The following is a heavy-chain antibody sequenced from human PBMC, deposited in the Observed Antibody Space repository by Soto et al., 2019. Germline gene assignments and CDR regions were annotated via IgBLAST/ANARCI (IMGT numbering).Heavy chain of an antibody. CDR3: ARDVAGINDYIWGSYRPGDAFDI. J-gene: IGHJ3*02. V-gene: IGHV3-33*01. CDR2: IWYDGSNK. CDR1: GFTFSSYG. D-gene: IGHD3-16*02. Sequence: QVQLVESGGGVVQPGRSLRLSCAASGFTFSSYGMHWVRQAPGKGLEWVAVIWYDGSNKYYADSVKGRFTISRDNSKNTLYLQMNSLRDEDTALYYCARDVAGINDYIWGSYRPGDAFDIWGQGTMVTVSS.